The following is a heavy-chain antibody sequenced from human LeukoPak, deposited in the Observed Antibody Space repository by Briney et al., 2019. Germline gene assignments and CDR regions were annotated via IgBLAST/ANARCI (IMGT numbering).Heavy chain of an antibody. V-gene: IGHV4-59*05. J-gene: IGHJ5*02. CDR1: GGSISSYY. Sequence: SETLSLTCTVSGGSISSYYWSWIRQPPGKGLEWIGSIYYSGSTYYNPSLKSRVTISVDTSKNQFSLKLSSVTAADTAVYYCARLLHVLLWFGELFWFDPWGQGTLVTVSS. D-gene: IGHD3-10*01. CDR3: ARLLHVLLWFGELFWFDP. CDR2: IYYSGST.